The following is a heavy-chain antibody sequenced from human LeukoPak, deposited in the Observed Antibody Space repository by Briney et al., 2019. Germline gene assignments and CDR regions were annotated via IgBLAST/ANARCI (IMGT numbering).Heavy chain of an antibody. CDR1: GGSFSGYY. Sequence: SETLSLTCAVYGGSFSGYYWRWIRQPPGKGLEWIGEINHSGSTNYNPSLKSRVTISVDTSKNQFSLKLSSVTAADTAVYYCARGKSNPIRRKHLNAFDIWGQGTMVTVSS. CDR3: ARGKSNPIRRKHLNAFDI. J-gene: IGHJ3*02. V-gene: IGHV4-34*01. CDR2: INHSGST. D-gene: IGHD2-8*01.